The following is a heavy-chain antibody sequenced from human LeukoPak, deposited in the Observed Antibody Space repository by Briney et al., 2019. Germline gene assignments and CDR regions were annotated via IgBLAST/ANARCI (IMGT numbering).Heavy chain of an antibody. V-gene: IGHV4-59*01. D-gene: IGHD6-13*01. CDR2: IYYSGST. Sequence: SETLSLTCTVSGGSISSYYWSWIRQPPGKGLEWIGYIYYSGSTNYNPSLKSRVTISVDTSKNQFSLKLSSVTAADTAVYYCARDLSSSWHSYYYYGMDVWGQGTTVTVSS. J-gene: IGHJ6*02. CDR1: GGSISSYY. CDR3: ARDLSSSWHSYYYYGMDV.